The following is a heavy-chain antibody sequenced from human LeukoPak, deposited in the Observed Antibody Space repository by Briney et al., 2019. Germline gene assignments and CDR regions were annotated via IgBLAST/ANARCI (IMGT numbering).Heavy chain of an antibody. CDR3: ARLYYGSGAPRFDY. V-gene: IGHV4-34*01. J-gene: IGHJ4*02. CDR2: INHSGST. CDR1: GGSFSGYY. D-gene: IGHD3-10*01. Sequence: PSETLSLTCAVYGGSFSGYYWSWIRQPPGKGLEWIGEINHSGSTNYNPSLKSRVTISVDTSKNQFSLKLSSVTAADTAVYYCARLYYGSGAPRFDYWGQGTLVTVSS.